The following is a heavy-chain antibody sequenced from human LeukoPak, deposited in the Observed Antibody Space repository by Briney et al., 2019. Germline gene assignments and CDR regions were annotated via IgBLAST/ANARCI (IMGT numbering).Heavy chain of an antibody. J-gene: IGHJ4*02. CDR3: ARVLSLGLKADY. D-gene: IGHD3-3*01. V-gene: IGHV3-30*01. Sequence: DSVKGRFTISRDNSKNTLYLQMNSLRAEDTAVYYCARVLSLGLKADYWGQGTLSPSPQ.